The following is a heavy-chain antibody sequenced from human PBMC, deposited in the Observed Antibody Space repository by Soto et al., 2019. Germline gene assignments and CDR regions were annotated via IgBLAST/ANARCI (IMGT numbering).Heavy chain of an antibody. D-gene: IGHD3-10*01. CDR1: GYSFTSYW. V-gene: IGHV5-10-1*01. J-gene: IGHJ6*02. CDR2: IDPSDSYT. Sequence: GESLKISCKGSGYSFTSYWISWVRQMPGKGLEWMGRIDPSDSYTNYSPSFQGHVTISADKSISTAYLQWSSLKASDTAMYYCARPLTSYYYGSGRLYGMDVWGQGTTVTVSS. CDR3: ARPLTSYYYGSGRLYGMDV.